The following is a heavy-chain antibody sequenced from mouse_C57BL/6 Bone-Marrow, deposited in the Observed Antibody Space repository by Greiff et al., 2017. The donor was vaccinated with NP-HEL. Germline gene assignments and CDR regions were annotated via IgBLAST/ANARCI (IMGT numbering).Heavy chain of an antibody. CDR3: AREGYYYGSTLDY. D-gene: IGHD1-1*01. J-gene: IGHJ2*01. CDR2: IYPGDGDT. CDR1: GYAFSSYW. Sequence: VQVVESGAELVKPGASVKISCKASGYAFSSYWMNWVKQRPGKGLEWIGQIYPGDGDTNYNGKFKGKATLTADKSSSTAYMQLSSLTSEDSAVYFCAREGYYYGSTLDYWGQGTTLTVSS. V-gene: IGHV1-80*01.